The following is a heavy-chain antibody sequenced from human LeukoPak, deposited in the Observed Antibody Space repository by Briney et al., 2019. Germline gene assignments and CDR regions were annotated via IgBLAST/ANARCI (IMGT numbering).Heavy chain of an antibody. CDR2: IYTSGST. CDR1: GGSISSYY. V-gene: IGHV4-4*09. CDR3: AKVYTDAWGYYYYMDV. D-gene: IGHD2-2*02. J-gene: IGHJ6*03. Sequence: PSETLSLTCTVSGGSISSYYWSWIRQPPGKGLEWIGHIYTSGSTTYNPSLKSRVAISADTSKNQFSLKVSSVTTADTAVYYCAKVYTDAWGYYYYMDVWGEGTTVTVSS.